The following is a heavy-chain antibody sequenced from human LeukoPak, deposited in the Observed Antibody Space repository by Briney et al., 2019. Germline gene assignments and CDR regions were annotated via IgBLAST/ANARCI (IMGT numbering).Heavy chain of an antibody. V-gene: IGHV3-7*05. J-gene: IGHJ3*02. CDR3: ARYGGSFHAFDI. CDR2: MKLDGSEK. CDR1: GFTFTSYW. Sequence: GGSLRLSCAASGFTFTSYWMTWFRQAPGKEPEWVASMKLDGSEKYYVGSVKGRFTISRDNANNSLYLQMNSLRAEDTAVYFCARYGGSFHAFDIWGQGTMVTVSS. D-gene: IGHD1-26*01.